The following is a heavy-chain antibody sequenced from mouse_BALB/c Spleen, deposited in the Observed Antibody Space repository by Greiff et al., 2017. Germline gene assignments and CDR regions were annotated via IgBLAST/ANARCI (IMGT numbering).Heavy chain of an antibody. CDR3: ARRGARNYFDY. V-gene: IGHV5-17*02. Sequence: EVKLMESGGGLVQPGGSRKLSCAASGFTFSSFGMHWVRQAPEKGLEWVAYISSGSSTIYYADTVKGRFTISRDNPKNTLYLEMSSLRSEDTAMYYCARRGARNYFDYWGQGTTLTVSS. CDR1: GFTFSSFG. J-gene: IGHJ2*01. D-gene: IGHD3-3*01. CDR2: ISSGSSTI.